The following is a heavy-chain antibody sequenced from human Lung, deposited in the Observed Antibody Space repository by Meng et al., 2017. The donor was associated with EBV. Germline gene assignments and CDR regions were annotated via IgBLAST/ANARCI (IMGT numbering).Heavy chain of an antibody. V-gene: IGHV3-30-3*01. CDR1: GFIFSSFA. CDR3: ARGATSVFDL. CDR2: ISNDGSNK. J-gene: IGHJ2*01. Sequence: VQLVESGGGVVQPGRSLRLSCAASGFIFSSFAVHWVRQAPGKGLEWVAVISNDGSNKFYPDSVKGRFTISRDNSKNTLDLQMNSLRPDDTAVYYCARGATSVFDLWGRGTLVTVAS.